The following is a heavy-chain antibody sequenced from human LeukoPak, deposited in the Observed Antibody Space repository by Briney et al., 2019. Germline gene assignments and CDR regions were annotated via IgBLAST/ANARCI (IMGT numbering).Heavy chain of an antibody. Sequence: GGSLRLSCAASGFTFTNYSVHWVRQAPGKGLEWLSYISASSRTTVYADSVKGRFSISRDNAKKSLFLQMNSLRAEDTAVYYCARRQDDYGDYDWFDPWGQGTLVTVSS. V-gene: IGHV3-48*04. CDR3: ARRQDDYGDYDWFDP. D-gene: IGHD4-17*01. CDR2: ISASSRTT. CDR1: GFTFTNYS. J-gene: IGHJ5*02.